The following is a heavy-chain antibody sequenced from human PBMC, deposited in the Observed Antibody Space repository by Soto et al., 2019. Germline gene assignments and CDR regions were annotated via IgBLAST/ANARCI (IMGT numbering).Heavy chain of an antibody. CDR3: AKDRSDGYAPGFDY. CDR2: ISWNSVSI. CDR1: GFTFDDYA. Sequence: EVQLVESGGGLVQPGRSLRLSCAASGFTFDDYAMHWVRQAPGKGLEWGSGISWNSVSIGYADSVKGRFTISRDNAKNSMYLQMNSLRAEDTALYYCAKDRSDGYAPGFDYWGQGTLVTVSS. V-gene: IGHV3-9*01. J-gene: IGHJ4*02. D-gene: IGHD5-12*01.